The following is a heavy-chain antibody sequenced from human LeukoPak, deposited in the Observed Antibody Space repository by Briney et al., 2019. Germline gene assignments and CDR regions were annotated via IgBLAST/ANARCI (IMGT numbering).Heavy chain of an antibody. V-gene: IGHV3-23*01. CDR1: GLTFRKHG. D-gene: IGHD3-22*01. J-gene: IGHJ4*02. CDR2: ISPSGDIT. Sequence: GGSLRLSCAASGLTFRKHGMNWVRQAPGKGLEWVSGISPSGDITYYADSVKGRFTISRDNSKNTLYLQMNSLRAEDTAVYYCAKISYYYDSSGYYLDYFDSWGQGTLVTVSS. CDR3: AKISYYYDSSGYYLDYFDS.